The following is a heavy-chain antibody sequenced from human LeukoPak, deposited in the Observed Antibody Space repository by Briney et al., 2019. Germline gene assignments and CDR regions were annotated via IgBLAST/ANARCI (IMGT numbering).Heavy chain of an antibody. V-gene: IGHV3-30-3*02. CDR3: AKCDDSSNYVSDY. CDR2: ISYDGSNK. D-gene: IGHD4-4*01. Sequence: GGSLRLSCAASGFTFSSYAMHWVRQAPGKGLEWVAVISYDGSNKYYADSVKGRFTISRDNSKNTLYLQMNSLRAEDTAVYYCAKCDDSSNYVSDYWGQGTLVTVSS. CDR1: GFTFSSYA. J-gene: IGHJ4*02.